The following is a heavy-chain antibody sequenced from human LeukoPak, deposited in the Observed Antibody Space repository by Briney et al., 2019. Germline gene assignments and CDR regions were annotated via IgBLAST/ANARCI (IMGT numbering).Heavy chain of an antibody. J-gene: IGHJ4*02. CDR2: INSDGSTT. CDR1: GFTFRTYW. CDR3: ARAGNYYFEY. Sequence: GGSLRLSCVASGFTFRTYWMHWVRQTPGQGLVWVSRINSDGSTTNYADSVKGRFTVSRDNAQNTLYLQMSSLGAEDTAVYYCARAGNYYFEYWGQGALVTVSS. D-gene: IGHD3-10*01. V-gene: IGHV3-74*01.